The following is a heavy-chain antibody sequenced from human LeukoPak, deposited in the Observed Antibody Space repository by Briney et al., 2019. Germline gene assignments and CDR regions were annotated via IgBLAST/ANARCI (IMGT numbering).Heavy chain of an antibody. CDR2: INNDGSNA. D-gene: IGHD5-18*01. CDR1: GFTFGGYW. Sequence: GGSLRLSCAASGFTFGGYWMHWVRQAPGKGLMWVSHINNDGSNATYADSVKGRFTISRDKAKNSLYLQMNSLRAEDTAVYYCARGGYSYGLIWGQGTLVTASS. V-gene: IGHV3-74*01. J-gene: IGHJ4*02. CDR3: ARGGYSYGLI.